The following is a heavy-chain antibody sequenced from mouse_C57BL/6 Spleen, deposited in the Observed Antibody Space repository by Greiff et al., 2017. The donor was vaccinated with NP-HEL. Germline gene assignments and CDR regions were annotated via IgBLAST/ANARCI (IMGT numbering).Heavy chain of an antibody. Sequence: QVQLQQPGAELVRPGSSVKLSCKASGYTFTSYWMHWVKQRPIQGLEWIGNIDPSDSETHYNQKFKDKATLTVDKSSSTAYMQLSSLTSEDSAVYYCARQGGSSTFAYWGQGTLVTVSA. CDR3: ARQGGSSTFAY. D-gene: IGHD1-1*01. CDR1: GYTFTSYW. CDR2: IDPSDSET. J-gene: IGHJ3*01. V-gene: IGHV1-52*01.